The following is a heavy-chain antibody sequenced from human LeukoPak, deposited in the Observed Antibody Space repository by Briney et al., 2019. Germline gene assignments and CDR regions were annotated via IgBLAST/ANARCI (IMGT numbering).Heavy chain of an antibody. CDR2: IYTSGST. CDR1: GNSISSGDNY. CDR3: ARIPTNAVPSAHNGFDI. D-gene: IGHD6-19*01. J-gene: IGHJ3*02. Sequence: SQTLSLTCTVSGNSISSGDNYWSWIRQPAGKGLEWIGRIYTSGSTNYNPSLKSRVTISGDTSKNQFSLRLNSVTAADTSIYYCARIPTNAVPSAHNGFDIWGQGTMLTVSS. V-gene: IGHV4-61*02.